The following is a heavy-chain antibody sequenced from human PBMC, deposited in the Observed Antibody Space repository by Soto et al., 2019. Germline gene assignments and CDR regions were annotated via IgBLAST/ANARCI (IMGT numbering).Heavy chain of an antibody. V-gene: IGHV4-34*01. D-gene: IGHD3-3*01. CDR3: ARGRGWIIRGGSFDY. J-gene: IGHJ4*02. CDR1: GGSFSGYY. Sequence: QVQLQQWGAGLLKPSETLSLTCAVYGGSFSGYYWSWIRQPPGKGLEWIGEINHSGSTNYNPSLKSRVTISVDTSKNQFSLKLSSVTAADTAVYYCARGRGWIIRGGSFDYWGQGTLVTVSS. CDR2: INHSGST.